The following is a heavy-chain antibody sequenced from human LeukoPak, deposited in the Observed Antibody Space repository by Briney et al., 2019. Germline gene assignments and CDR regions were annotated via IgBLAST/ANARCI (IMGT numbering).Heavy chain of an antibody. CDR2: IYISGST. CDR1: GASIYSHN. CDR3: ERALNPLPRTYYCHY. D-gene: IGHD2-15*01. J-gene: IGHJ4*02. Sequence: PSETLSLTCTVSGASIYSHNWSWIRQPAGKGLEWIGRIYISGSTNYNSSLQSRVTMSVDTSKNQFSLKLTSVTAADTAVYYCERALNPLPRTYYCHYWGQGTLVTVSS. V-gene: IGHV4-4*07.